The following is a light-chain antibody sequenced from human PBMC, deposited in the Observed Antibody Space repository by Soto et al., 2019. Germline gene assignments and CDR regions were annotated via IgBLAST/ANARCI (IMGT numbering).Light chain of an antibody. CDR3: QQYDSSPLT. V-gene: IGKV3-20*01. J-gene: IGKJ4*02. CDR2: GAS. CDR1: QSVSSSF. Sequence: EIVLTQSPGTLSLSPGERATLSCRASQSVSSSFLAWYQQKPGQAPRLLIYGASSMPTGIPDRFSGSGSGTDFTLTISRLEPEDFAVFYCQQYDSSPLTFGGGTKVEIK.